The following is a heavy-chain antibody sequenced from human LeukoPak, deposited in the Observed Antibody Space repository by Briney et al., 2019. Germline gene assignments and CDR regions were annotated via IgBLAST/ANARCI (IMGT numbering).Heavy chain of an antibody. Sequence: PSETLSLTCTVSGGSMTTHHWNWIRQTPGKGLEWIGYVFDSGRTKENPSLKSRVTLSADTSKDQLSLRLSSVTAADTAVYYCTTIKRGNIFGYFDFWGQGILVTVSS. J-gene: IGHJ4*02. CDR3: TTIKRGNIFGYFDF. CDR2: VFDSGRT. D-gene: IGHD5-18*01. V-gene: IGHV4-59*11. CDR1: GGSMTTHH.